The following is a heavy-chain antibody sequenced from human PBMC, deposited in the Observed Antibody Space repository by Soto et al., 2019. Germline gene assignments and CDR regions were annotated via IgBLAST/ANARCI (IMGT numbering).Heavy chain of an antibody. D-gene: IGHD3-10*01. J-gene: IGHJ5*02. CDR1: GGSIGGAGYS. CDR3: ARAQFYSGSGNYHNLMFDP. Sequence: SETLSLTCAVSGGSIGGAGYSWSWIRQPPGGGLDWIGYIYESGTILYNPSLKPRLTISLNWSDKQFSLTLNSVTAADTAVYYCARAQFYSGSGNYHNLMFDPWGQGTQVTVSS. CDR2: IYESGTI. V-gene: IGHV4-30-2*01.